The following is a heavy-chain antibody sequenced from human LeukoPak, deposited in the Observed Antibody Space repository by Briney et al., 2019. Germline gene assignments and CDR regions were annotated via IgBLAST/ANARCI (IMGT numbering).Heavy chain of an antibody. Sequence: GGSLRLSCAASGFSVTTNYMTWVRQAPGRGPEWVSVICTGGLTYYSDSVQGRFTISRDDSENTLYLQMTSLKAEDTAIYYCVRVEYSISSGAFDIWGQGTVVTVSS. CDR3: VRVEYSISSGAFDI. CDR2: ICTGGLT. CDR1: GFSVTTNY. D-gene: IGHD6-6*01. J-gene: IGHJ3*02. V-gene: IGHV3-53*01.